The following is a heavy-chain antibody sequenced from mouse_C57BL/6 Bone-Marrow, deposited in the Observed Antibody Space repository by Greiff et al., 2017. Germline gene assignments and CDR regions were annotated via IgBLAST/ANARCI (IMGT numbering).Heavy chain of an antibody. D-gene: IGHD1-1*02. CDR1: GYTFTDYY. CDR2: IYPGSGNT. J-gene: IGHJ3*01. CDR3: ARYYGVAY. Sequence: QVQLQQSGAELVRPGASVKLSCKASGYTFTDYYINWVKQRPGQGLEWIARIYPGSGNTYYNEKFKGKATLTAEKSSSTAYMQLSSLTSEDSAVYFCARYYGVAYWGQGTLVTVSA. V-gene: IGHV1-76*01.